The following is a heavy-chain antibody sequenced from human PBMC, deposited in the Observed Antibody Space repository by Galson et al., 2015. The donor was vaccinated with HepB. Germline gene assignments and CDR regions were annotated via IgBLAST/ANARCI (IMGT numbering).Heavy chain of an antibody. J-gene: IGHJ4*02. CDR1: GFTFSSYW. CDR3: ARGQQLDYFDY. Sequence: SLRLSCAASGFTFSSYWMHWVRQAPGKGLVWVSRINSDGSSTSYADSVKGRFTISRDNAKNTLYLQMNSLRAEDTAVYYCARGQQLDYFDYWGQGTLVTVSS. D-gene: IGHD6-13*01. CDR2: INSDGSST. V-gene: IGHV3-74*01.